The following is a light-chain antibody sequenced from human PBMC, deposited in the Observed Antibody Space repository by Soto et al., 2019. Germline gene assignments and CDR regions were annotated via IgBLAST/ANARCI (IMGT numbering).Light chain of an antibody. J-gene: IGKJ4*01. Sequence: EIVMTQSPATLSVSPGERATLSCRASQSVSSKLAWYQQRPGQAPRLLIYGASTRATGIPARFSGSGSGTEFTLTISSLQSEDFAVYYCQQYNNWPPVTVGGGTKVEIK. V-gene: IGKV3-15*01. CDR2: GAS. CDR3: QQYNNWPPVT. CDR1: QSVSSK.